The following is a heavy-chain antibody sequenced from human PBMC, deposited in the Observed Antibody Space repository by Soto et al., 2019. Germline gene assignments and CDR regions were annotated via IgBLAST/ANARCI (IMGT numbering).Heavy chain of an antibody. CDR2: ISAYNGNT. Sequence: ASLKGFCKGSGYSFTNNSLSGVRQTPAQYLEWMGWISAYNGNTNYAQKLQGRVTMTTDTSTSTAYMELRSLRSDDTAVYYCARLGLTTVTYYYYGMDVWGQGTTVTVSS. CDR1: GYSFTNNS. D-gene: IGHD4-4*01. J-gene: IGHJ6*02. V-gene: IGHV1-18*04. CDR3: ARLGLTTVTYYYYGMDV.